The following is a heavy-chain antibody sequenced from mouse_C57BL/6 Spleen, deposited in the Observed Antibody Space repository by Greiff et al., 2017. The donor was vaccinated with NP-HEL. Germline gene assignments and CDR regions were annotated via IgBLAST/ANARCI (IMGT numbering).Heavy chain of an antibody. D-gene: IGHD1-1*01. J-gene: IGHJ1*03. Sequence: EVQLQQSGPELVKPGASVKIPCKASGYTFTDYNMDWVKQSHGKSLEWIGDINPNNGGTIYNQKFKGKATLTVDKSSSTAYMELRSLTSEDTAVYYWARGDYYGSSPPYWYFDVWGTGTTVTVSS. CDR3: ARGDYYGSSPPYWYFDV. CDR2: INPNNGGT. V-gene: IGHV1-18*01. CDR1: GYTFTDYN.